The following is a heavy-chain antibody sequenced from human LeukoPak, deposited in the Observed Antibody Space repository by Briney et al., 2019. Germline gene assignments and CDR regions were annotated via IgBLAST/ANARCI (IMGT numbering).Heavy chain of an antibody. Sequence: ASVKVSCKVSGKRLSELSMHWVRQAPGKGLEWMGGFDPEDGETIYAQKFQGRVTMTEDTSTDTAYMELSSLRSEDTAVYYCLLQQLGAPWFDPWGQGTLVTVSS. CDR1: GKRLSELS. D-gene: IGHD6-13*01. CDR3: LLQQLGAPWFDP. J-gene: IGHJ5*02. CDR2: FDPEDGET. V-gene: IGHV1-24*01.